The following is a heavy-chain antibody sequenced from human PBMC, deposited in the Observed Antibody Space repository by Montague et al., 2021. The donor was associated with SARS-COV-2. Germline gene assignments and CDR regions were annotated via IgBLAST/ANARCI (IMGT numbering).Heavy chain of an antibody. V-gene: IGHV4-34*01. J-gene: IGHJ4*02. Sequence: SETLSLTCAVYGESFSGFFWSWIRQPPGKGLEWIAEINDRGVTNYNYNPSLGSRVTISADTSKNQFSLKLRSVTAADTAVYYCAKWDPQTLLVISLRGKSAKDYWGQGTLATASS. CDR3: AKWDPQTLLVISLRGKSAKDY. CDR1: GESFSGFF. D-gene: IGHD1-26*01. CDR2: INDRGVTNY.